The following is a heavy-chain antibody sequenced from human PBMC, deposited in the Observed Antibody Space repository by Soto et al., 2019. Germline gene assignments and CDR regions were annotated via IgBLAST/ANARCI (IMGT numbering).Heavy chain of an antibody. CDR2: INPDNGNT. V-gene: IGHV1-3*01. D-gene: IGHD2-15*01. J-gene: IGHJ5*02. CDR1: GYTFTRYT. CDR3: ARGIATGQLEP. Sequence: QVQLVQSGAEVKKPGASVKISCKASGYTFTRYTMNWVRQAPGQRLEWMGWINPDNGNTKSSQKFQDRVIITRYTSASTAYMDLSSLRSEDTAVYYCARGIATGQLEPCGQGTLVTVSS.